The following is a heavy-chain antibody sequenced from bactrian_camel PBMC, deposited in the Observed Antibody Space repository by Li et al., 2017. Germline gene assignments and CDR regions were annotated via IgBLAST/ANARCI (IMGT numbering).Heavy chain of an antibody. D-gene: IGHD1*01. CDR1: GFTYSVNY. CDR2: IDNDGDT. Sequence: HVQLVESGGGSVQAGGSLRLSCVASGFTYSVNYMGWFRQAPENEREGVAFIDNDGDTSYTASVKGRFTISFDKAKNTLYLQMNSLRLGDSAMYFCARGGETRYYRPDNFTCGDNVWGQGTQVTVS. J-gene: IGHJ4*01. CDR3: ARGGETRYYRPDNFTCGDNV. V-gene: IGHV3S53*01.